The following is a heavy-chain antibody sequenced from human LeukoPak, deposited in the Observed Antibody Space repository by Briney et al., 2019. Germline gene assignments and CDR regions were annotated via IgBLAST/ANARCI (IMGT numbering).Heavy chain of an antibody. V-gene: IGHV4-59*01. CDR2: ICYSGNT. CDR1: GGSNKSYY. J-gene: IGHJ4*02. Sequence: SETLSLTCTVSGGSNKSYYGLWIRQPREKGLEWIGYICYSGNTNYNPSLKSRVTISVDTSKNQFSLQMNSVTAADTAVYYCARYAYGSGPFDYWGQGTLITVSS. D-gene: IGHD6-19*01. CDR3: ARYAYGSGPFDY.